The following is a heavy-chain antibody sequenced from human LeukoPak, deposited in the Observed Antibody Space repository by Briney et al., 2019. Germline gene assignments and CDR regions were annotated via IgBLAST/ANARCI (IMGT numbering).Heavy chain of an antibody. V-gene: IGHV4-61*01. Sequence: PSETLSLTCAVSGGSISSGSYYWSWIRQPPGKGLEWIGYIYYSGSTNYNPSLKSRVTISVDTSKNQFSLKLSSVTAADTAVYYCARWYYYDSSGYRNLLDYWGQGTLVTVSS. CDR2: IYYSGST. J-gene: IGHJ4*02. CDR1: GGSISSGSYY. D-gene: IGHD3-22*01. CDR3: ARWYYYDSSGYRNLLDY.